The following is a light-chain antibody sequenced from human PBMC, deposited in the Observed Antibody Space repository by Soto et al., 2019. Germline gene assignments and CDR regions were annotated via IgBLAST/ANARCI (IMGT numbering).Light chain of an antibody. V-gene: IGKV3-20*01. Sequence: EIVLTQSPGTLSLSPGERATLSCRASQSVSSSYLAWYQQKPGQAPRVVIYGASSRATGIPDRFSGSGSGTDLPLTISRLEPEDFAVYYCQQYDSSPWTFGQGTKVEIK. J-gene: IGKJ1*01. CDR3: QQYDSSPWT. CDR2: GAS. CDR1: QSVSSSY.